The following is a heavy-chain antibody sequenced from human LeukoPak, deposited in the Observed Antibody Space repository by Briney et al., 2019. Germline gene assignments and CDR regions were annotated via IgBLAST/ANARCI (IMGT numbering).Heavy chain of an antibody. CDR3: ARGYYYDSSGYYTPVYYFDY. CDR1: GGTFSSYA. J-gene: IGHJ4*02. V-gene: IGHV1-69*05. CDR2: IIPIFGTA. D-gene: IGHD3-22*01. Sequence: SVKVSCKAFGGTFSSYAISWVRQAPGQGLEWMGRIIPIFGTANYAQKFQGRVTITTDESTSTAYMELSSLRSEDTAVYYCARGYYYDSSGYYTPVYYFDYWGQGTLVTVSS.